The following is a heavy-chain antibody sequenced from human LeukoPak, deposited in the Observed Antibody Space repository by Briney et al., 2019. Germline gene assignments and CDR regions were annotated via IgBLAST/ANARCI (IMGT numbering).Heavy chain of an antibody. D-gene: IGHD2-15*01. Sequence: PSETLSLTCAVYGGSFSGYYWSWIRQPPGKGLEWIGYIYYSGSTNYNPSLKSRVTISVDTSKNQFSLKLSSVTAADTAVYYCARNRKCSGGSCYAYFDYWGQGTLVTVSS. V-gene: IGHV4-59*08. J-gene: IGHJ4*02. CDR2: IYYSGST. CDR1: GGSFSGYY. CDR3: ARNRKCSGGSCYAYFDY.